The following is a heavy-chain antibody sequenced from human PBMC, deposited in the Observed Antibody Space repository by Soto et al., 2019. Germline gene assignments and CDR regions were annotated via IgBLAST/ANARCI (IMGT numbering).Heavy chain of an antibody. J-gene: IGHJ4*02. CDR3: ARVEKYYDFWGGYYVFDY. V-gene: IGHV3-74*01. Sequence: GGSLRLSCAASGFTFSSYEMTWVRQAPGKGLVWVSRINSDGSTTNYADSVTGRFTISRDNAKSTVYLQMNSLTAEDTAVYYCARVEKYYDFWGGYYVFDYWGQGSLVTVSS. CDR1: GFTFSSYE. CDR2: INSDGSTT. D-gene: IGHD3-3*01.